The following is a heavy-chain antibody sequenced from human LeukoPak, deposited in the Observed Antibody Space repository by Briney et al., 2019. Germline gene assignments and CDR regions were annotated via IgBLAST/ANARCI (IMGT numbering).Heavy chain of an antibody. V-gene: IGHV4-31*03. J-gene: IGHJ4*02. Sequence: SQTLSLTCTVSGGSITAGGYFWSWIRQHPGKGLECIGHISYSGSTNYNPSLKSRVTISVDTSKNQFSLKLSSVTAADTAVYYCGALVRGSYIDYWGQGTLVTVSS. CDR2: ISYSGST. D-gene: IGHD1-26*01. CDR3: GALVRGSYIDY. CDR1: GGSITAGGYF.